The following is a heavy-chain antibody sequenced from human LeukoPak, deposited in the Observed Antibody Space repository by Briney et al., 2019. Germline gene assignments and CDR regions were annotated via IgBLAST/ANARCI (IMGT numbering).Heavy chain of an antibody. J-gene: IGHJ4*02. CDR2: IRYDGSNK. D-gene: IGHD3-22*01. V-gene: IGHV3-30*02. CDR1: GFTFSSYG. CDR3: ANGDYYDSSGYENFDY. Sequence: PGGSLRLSCAASGFTFSSYGMHWVRQAPGKGLEWVAFIRYDGSNKYYADSVKGRFTISRDKSKNTLYLQMNSLRAEDTAVYYCANGDYYDSSGYENFDYWGQGTLVTVSS.